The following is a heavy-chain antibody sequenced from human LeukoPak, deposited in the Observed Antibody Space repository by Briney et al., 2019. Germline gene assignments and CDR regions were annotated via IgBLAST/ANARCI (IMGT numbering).Heavy chain of an antibody. CDR1: GYTFTSYA. Sequence: ASVKVSCKASGYTFTSYAMNWVRQAPGQGLEWMGWINTNTGNPTYAQGFTGRFVFSLDTSVSTAYLQISSLKAEDTAVYYCARNNVVVVAATEAPRCNWFDPWGQGTLVTVSS. J-gene: IGHJ5*02. CDR3: ARNNVVVVAATEAPRCNWFDP. V-gene: IGHV7-4-1*02. D-gene: IGHD2-15*01. CDR2: INTNTGNP.